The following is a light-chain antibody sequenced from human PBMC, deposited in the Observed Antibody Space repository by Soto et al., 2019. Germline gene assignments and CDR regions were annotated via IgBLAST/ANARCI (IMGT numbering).Light chain of an antibody. J-gene: IGKJ1*01. V-gene: IGKV3-20*01. CDR1: QSFSNNIY. CDR2: GAS. Sequence: IVLMQSPGTLFLSPGERATLSCRASQSFSNNIYLAWYQQKPGQAPRLLISGASSRATGIPNRLSGSGSGTDFALTISRREHVAFAVYYCQQYGNSPQTFGQGTNGDIK. CDR3: QQYGNSPQT.